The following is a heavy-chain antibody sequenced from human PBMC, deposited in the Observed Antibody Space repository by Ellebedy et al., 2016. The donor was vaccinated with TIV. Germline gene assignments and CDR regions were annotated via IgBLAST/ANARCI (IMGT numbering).Heavy chain of an antibody. CDR1: GFILSSYS. J-gene: IGHJ4*02. D-gene: IGHD4-17*01. Sequence: GESLKISXAASGFILSSYSMNWVRQAPGKGLEWVTYISNSSGTIYYTDSVRGRFTIYRDNAKNSLYLQMNSLRDEDTAVYYCTRPTVGFAGMRYWGQGTLVTVSS. V-gene: IGHV3-48*02. CDR3: TRPTVGFAGMRY. CDR2: ISNSSGTI.